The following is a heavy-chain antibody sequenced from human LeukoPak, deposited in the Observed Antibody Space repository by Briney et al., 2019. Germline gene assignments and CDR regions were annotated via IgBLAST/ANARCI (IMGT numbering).Heavy chain of an antibody. Sequence: PGGSLRLSYAASGFTFSSYEMNWVRQAPGKGLEWVSYVSSSGSTIYYADSVKGRFTISRDNAKNSLYLQMNSLRAEDTAVYYCELGDSSSWYEGDYFDYWGQGTLVTVSS. D-gene: IGHD6-13*01. V-gene: IGHV3-48*03. J-gene: IGHJ4*02. CDR1: GFTFSSYE. CDR3: ELGDSSSWYEGDYFDY. CDR2: VSSSGSTI.